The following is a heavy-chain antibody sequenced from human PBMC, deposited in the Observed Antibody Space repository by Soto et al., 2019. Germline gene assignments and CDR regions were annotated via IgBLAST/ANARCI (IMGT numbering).Heavy chain of an antibody. V-gene: IGHV3-11*01. J-gene: IGHJ4*02. CDR2: VTDSGSSA. D-gene: IGHD1-26*01. Sequence: QVRLVEYGGGLVRPGGSLRLSCAASGFTFSDYYMTWIRRAPGMGLEWLSHVTDSGSSAYYTDSVKGRFTISRDNARNSLFLHMTTLKAADSGVYYCAADRGGYGYFDYWGQGIMVTVSS. CDR3: AADRGGYGYFDY. CDR1: GFTFSDYY.